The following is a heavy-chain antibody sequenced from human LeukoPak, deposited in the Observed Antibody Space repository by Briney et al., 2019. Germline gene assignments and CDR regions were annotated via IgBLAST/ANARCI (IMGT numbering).Heavy chain of an antibody. V-gene: IGHV1-46*01. CDR1: GYTFTSYY. CDR2: INPSGGST. J-gene: IGHJ4*02. D-gene: IGHD6-13*01. CDR3: ARDSGMKQQLDYFVY. Sequence: GASVKVSCKASGYTFTSYYMHWVRQAPGQGLEWMGIINPSGGSTSYTQKFQGRVAMTRDTSTSTVYMELSSLRSEDTAVYYCARDSGMKQQLDYFVYWGQGTLVTVSS.